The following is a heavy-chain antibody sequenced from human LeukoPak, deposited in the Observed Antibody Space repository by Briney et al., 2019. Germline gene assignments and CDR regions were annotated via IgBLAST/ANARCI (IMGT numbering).Heavy chain of an antibody. CDR3: AKGYSYGYSMVY. Sequence: GGSLRLSCAASGFTVSSNYMSWVRQAPGKGLEWVSVIYGGGSTNYPDSVKGRFTISRDNSKNTLYLQMNSLRAEDTAVYYCAKGYSYGYSMVYWGQGTLVTVSS. CDR2: IYGGGST. CDR1: GFTVSSNY. D-gene: IGHD5-18*01. J-gene: IGHJ4*02. V-gene: IGHV3-66*01.